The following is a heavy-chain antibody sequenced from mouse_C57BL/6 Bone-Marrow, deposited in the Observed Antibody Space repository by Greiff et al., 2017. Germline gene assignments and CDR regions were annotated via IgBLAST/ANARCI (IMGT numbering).Heavy chain of an antibody. J-gene: IGHJ1*03. CDR3: VIYYDYDWYFDV. V-gene: IGHV1-81*01. D-gene: IGHD2-4*01. CDR2: IYPRSGNT. CDR1: GYTFTSYG. Sequence: VMLVESGAELARPGASVKLSCKASGYTFTSYGISWVKQRTGPGLEWIGEIYPRSGNTYYNEKFKGKATLTADKSSSTAYLQLSSLTSEDTAIYYCVIYYDYDWYFDVWGTGTTVTVSS.